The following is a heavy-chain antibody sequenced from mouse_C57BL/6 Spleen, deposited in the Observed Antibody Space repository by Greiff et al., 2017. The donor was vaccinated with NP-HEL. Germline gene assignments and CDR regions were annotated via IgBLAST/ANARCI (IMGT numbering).Heavy chain of an antibody. V-gene: IGHV3-6*01. J-gene: IGHJ2*01. Sequence: EVKLQESGPGLVKPSQSLSLTCSVTGYSITSGYYWNWIRQFPGNKLEWMGYISYDGSNNYNPSLKNRISITRDTSKNQFFLNLNSVTTEDTATYYCARSYSIPFDYWGQGTTLTVSS. D-gene: IGHD2-5*01. CDR3: ARSYSIPFDY. CDR1: GYSITSGYY. CDR2: ISYDGSN.